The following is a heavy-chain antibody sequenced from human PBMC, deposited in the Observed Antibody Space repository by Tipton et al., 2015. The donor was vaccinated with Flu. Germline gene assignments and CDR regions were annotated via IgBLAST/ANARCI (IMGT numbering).Heavy chain of an antibody. V-gene: IGHV3-23*01. CDR2: ISGSGGST. CDR3: AKYSGGDFWSYYYYGMDV. J-gene: IGHJ6*02. Sequence: SLRLSCAASGFTFSSYAMSWVRQAPGKGLEWVSAISGSGGSTYYADSVKGRFTISRDNSKNALYPQMNSLRAEDTAVYYCAKYSGGDFWSYYYYGMDVWGQGTTVTVSS. CDR1: GFTFSSYA. D-gene: IGHD3-3*01.